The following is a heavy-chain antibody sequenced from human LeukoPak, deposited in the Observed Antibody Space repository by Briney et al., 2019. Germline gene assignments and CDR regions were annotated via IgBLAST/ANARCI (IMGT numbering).Heavy chain of an antibody. J-gene: IGHJ4*02. D-gene: IGHD5-24*01. V-gene: IGHV3-9*01. CDR3: VKDRGLRNQWLQVTYDS. CDR2: ISWNSVNI. Sequence: LRLSCAASGFTFDDYAMHWVRQVPGKGLEWVSGISWNSVNIGHEDSVKGRFTISRDNAKNSLHLQMNSLRPEDTALYYCVKDRGLRNQWLQVTYDSWGQGTLVTVSS. CDR1: GFTFDDYA.